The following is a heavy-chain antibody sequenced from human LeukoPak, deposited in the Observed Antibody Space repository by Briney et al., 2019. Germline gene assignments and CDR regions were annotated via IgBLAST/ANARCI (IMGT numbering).Heavy chain of an antibody. D-gene: IGHD2-2*01. J-gene: IGHJ4*02. Sequence: GGSLRLSCAASGITFSSYSMSWVRQAPGKGLEWVSSISFSGTTTYYADSVKGRFTVSRDNSKNTLYLQMDGLRAEDTSVYYCARDPTELQLLSYYFDYWGQGTLVAVSS. CDR2: ISFSGTTT. CDR1: GITFSSYS. V-gene: IGHV3-23*01. CDR3: ARDPTELQLLSYYFDY.